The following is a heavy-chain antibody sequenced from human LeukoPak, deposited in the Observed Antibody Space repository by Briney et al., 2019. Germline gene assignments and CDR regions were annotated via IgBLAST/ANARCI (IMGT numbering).Heavy chain of an antibody. CDR3: ARSYYEYYYDSSGYYRPYFDY. CDR1: GFTFSSFV. D-gene: IGHD3-22*01. V-gene: IGHV3-30*03. CDR2: ISYDGSNK. Sequence: GRSLRLSCAASGFTFSSFVMSWVRQAPGKGLEWGAVISYDGSNKYYADSVKGRFTISRDNSKNTLYLQMNSLRAEDTAVYYCARSYYEYYYDSSGYYRPYFDYWGQGTLVTVSS. J-gene: IGHJ4*02.